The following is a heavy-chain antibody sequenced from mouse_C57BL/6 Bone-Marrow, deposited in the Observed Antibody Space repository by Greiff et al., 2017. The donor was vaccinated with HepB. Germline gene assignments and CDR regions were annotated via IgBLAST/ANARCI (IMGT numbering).Heavy chain of an antibody. CDR2: ISSGGSYT. J-gene: IGHJ2*01. CDR3: ARHERRGFDY. V-gene: IGHV5-6*01. Sequence: EVNLVESGGDLVKPGGSLKLSCAASGFTFSSYGMSWVRQTPDKRLEWVATISSGGSYTYYPDSVKGRFTISRDNAKNTLYLQMSSLKSEDTAMYYCARHERRGFDYWGQGTTLTVSS. CDR1: GFTFSSYG. D-gene: IGHD2-12*01.